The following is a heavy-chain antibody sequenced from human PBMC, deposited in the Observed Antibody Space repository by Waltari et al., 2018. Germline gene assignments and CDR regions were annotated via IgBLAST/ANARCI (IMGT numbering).Heavy chain of an antibody. CDR1: GGSFSGYY. CDR2: INHSGST. CDR3: ARGFGRAAAAAHGAAWFDP. J-gene: IGHJ5*02. V-gene: IGHV4-34*01. Sequence: QVQLQQWGAGLLKPSETLSLTCAVYGGSFSGYYWSWIRQPPGKGLEWIGEINHSGSTNYNPSLKSPVTISVDTSKNPFSLKLSSLTAADTAVYYCARGFGRAAAAAHGAAWFDPWGQGTLVTASS. D-gene: IGHD6-13*01.